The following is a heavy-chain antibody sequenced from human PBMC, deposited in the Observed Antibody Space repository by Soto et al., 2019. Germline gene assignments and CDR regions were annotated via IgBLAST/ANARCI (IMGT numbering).Heavy chain of an antibody. J-gene: IGHJ4*02. CDR3: ARGRHWLDY. CDR1: GGNIGSFY. V-gene: IGHV4-59*01. Sequence: ETHSLTSTVSGGNIGSFYWSWIRQPPGKGLEWIGYIYYTGSTNYNPSLKSRVTISVDTSKNQFSLKLSSVTAADTAVYYCARGRHWLDYWGQGTLVTVSS. D-gene: IGHD3-9*01. CDR2: IYYTGST.